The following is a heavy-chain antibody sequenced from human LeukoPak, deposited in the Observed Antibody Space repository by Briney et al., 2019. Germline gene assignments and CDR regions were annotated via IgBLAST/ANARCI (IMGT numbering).Heavy chain of an antibody. D-gene: IGHD3-10*01. CDR1: GESFSGFY. CDR3: ARGFFFGEGYYFDY. CDR2: INHSGST. Sequence: SETLSLTCAVYGESFSGFYWSWIRQPPGKGLEWIGEINHSGSTNYNPSLKSRVTISVDTSKNQFSLKLSSVTAADTAVYYCARGFFFGEGYYFDYWGQGTLVTVSS. V-gene: IGHV4-34*01. J-gene: IGHJ4*02.